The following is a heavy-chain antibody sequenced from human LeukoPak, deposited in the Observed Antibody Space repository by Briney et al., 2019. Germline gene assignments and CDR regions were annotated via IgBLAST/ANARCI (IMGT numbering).Heavy chain of an antibody. J-gene: IGHJ4*02. CDR3: ARGAGVGGFFDY. CDR1: GGSISSGGYY. CDR2: IYHSGST. Sequence: SQTLSLTCTVSGGSISSGGYYWSWIRQPPGKGLEWIGYIYHSGSTYYNPSLKSRVTISVDRSKNQFSLKLSSVTAADTAVYYCARGAGVGGFFDYWGQGTLVTVSS. V-gene: IGHV4-30-2*01. D-gene: IGHD1-26*01.